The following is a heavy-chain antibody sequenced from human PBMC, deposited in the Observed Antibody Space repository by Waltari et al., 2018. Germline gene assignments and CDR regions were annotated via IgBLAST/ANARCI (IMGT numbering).Heavy chain of an antibody. CDR3: ARGPYGDYVRRCFDY. J-gene: IGHJ4*02. CDR2: IYHTGST. V-gene: IGHV4-30-2*06. Sequence: SPGKGLEWIGSIYHTGSTYYNPSLKSRVTISVDRSKNQFSLKLSSVTAADTAVYYCARGPYGDYVRRCFDYWGQGTLVTVSS. D-gene: IGHD4-17*01.